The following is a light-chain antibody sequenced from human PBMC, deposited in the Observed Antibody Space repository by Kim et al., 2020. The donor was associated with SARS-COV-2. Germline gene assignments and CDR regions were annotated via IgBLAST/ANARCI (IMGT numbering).Light chain of an antibody. CDR1: NIGRKS. CDR2: YDS. Sequence: SSELTQPPSVSVAPGKTARITCGGNNIGRKSIHWYQHKPGQAPVLVIYYDSDRPPGVSERFSASNSGNTATLAISSVEPGDKADYYCQVWENTLRTFGGGTQLTVL. J-gene: IGLJ2*01. CDR3: QVWENTLRT. V-gene: IGLV3-21*01.